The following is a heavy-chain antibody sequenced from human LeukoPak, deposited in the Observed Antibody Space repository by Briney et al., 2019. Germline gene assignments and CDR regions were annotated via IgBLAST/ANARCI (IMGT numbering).Heavy chain of an antibody. D-gene: IGHD5-24*01. Sequence: PGGSLRLSCAASGFTFSSYSMNWVRQAPGKGLEWVSAISGSGGSTYYADSVKGRFTISRDNSKNTLYLQMNSLRAEDTAVYYCAKDGAGRRWLQQTFDYWGQGTLVTVSS. J-gene: IGHJ4*02. CDR2: ISGSGGST. CDR1: GFTFSSYS. V-gene: IGHV3-23*01. CDR3: AKDGAGRRWLQQTFDY.